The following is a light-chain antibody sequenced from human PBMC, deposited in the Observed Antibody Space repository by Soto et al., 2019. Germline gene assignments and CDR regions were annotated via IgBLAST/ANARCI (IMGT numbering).Light chain of an antibody. CDR1: SSNIGRNT. Sequence: QSVLTQPPSASGTPGQRVTISCSGSSSNIGRNTENWYQQLPGTAPKLLIYSNNHRPSGVPDRFSGSKSGTSASLAISGLQSEDEADYYCAAWDDSLNGPVFGGGTKLTVL. CDR3: AAWDDSLNGPV. CDR2: SNN. J-gene: IGLJ2*01. V-gene: IGLV1-44*01.